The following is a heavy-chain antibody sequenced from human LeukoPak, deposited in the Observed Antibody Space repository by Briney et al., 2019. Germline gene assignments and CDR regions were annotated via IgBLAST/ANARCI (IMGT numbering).Heavy chain of an antibody. J-gene: IGHJ5*02. CDR3: AHRRGWEQWLVNWFDP. CDR2: IYWNDDK. D-gene: IGHD6-19*01. CDR1: GFSLSTSGVG. Sequence: SGPTLVKPTQTLTLTCTFSGFSLSTSGVGVGWIRQPPGKALEWLALIYWNDDKRYSPSLKSRLTITKDTSKNQVVLTMTNMDPVDTATYYCAHRRGWEQWLVNWFDPWGQGTLVTVSS. V-gene: IGHV2-5*01.